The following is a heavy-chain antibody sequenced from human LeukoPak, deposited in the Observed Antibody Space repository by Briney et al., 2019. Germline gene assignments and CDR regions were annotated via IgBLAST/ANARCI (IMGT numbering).Heavy chain of an antibody. Sequence: PSETLSLTCTVSGGSISSGSYYWSWIRQPAGKGLEWIGRIYTSGSTNYNPSLKSRVTISVDTSKNQFSLKLSSVTAADTAVYYCARSKAYCSSTSCPHDAFEIWGQGTMVTVSS. CDR2: IYTSGST. J-gene: IGHJ3*02. CDR1: GGSISSGSYY. D-gene: IGHD2-2*01. CDR3: ARSKAYCSSTSCPHDAFEI. V-gene: IGHV4-61*02.